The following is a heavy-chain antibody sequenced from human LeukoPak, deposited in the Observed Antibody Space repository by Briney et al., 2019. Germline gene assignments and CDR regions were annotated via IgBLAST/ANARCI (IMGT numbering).Heavy chain of an antibody. CDR3: ASRASSGWFWGY. V-gene: IGHV4-38-2*02. CDR2: IYHSGST. J-gene: IGHJ4*02. CDR1: GYSISSGYY. Sequence: PSETLSLTCSVSGYSISSGYYWGWIRQPPGKGLEWIGSIYHSGSTYYNPSLKSRVTISVDTSKNQFSLKLSSVTAADTAVYYCASRASSGWFWGYWGQGTLVTVSS. D-gene: IGHD6-19*01.